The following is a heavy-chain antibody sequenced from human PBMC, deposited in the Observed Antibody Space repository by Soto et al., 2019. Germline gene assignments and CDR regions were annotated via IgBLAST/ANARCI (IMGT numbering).Heavy chain of an antibody. D-gene: IGHD2-8*02. J-gene: IGHJ4*02. CDR2: INHSGST. Sequence: QVQLLQWGAGLLKPSETLSLTCAVYDGSFSGYSWTWIRQPPGTGLEWIGEINHSGSTNYNPSLKXXVTISVDTSKNQFSLKLTSVTAADTAVYYCARDKITGLFDYWGQGTLVTVSS. V-gene: IGHV4-34*01. CDR1: DGSFSGYS. CDR3: ARDKITGLFDY.